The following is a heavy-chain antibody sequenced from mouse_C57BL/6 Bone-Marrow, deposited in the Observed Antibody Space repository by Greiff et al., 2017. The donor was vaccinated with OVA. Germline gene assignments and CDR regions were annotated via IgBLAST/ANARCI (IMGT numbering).Heavy chain of an antibody. D-gene: IGHD2-4*01. CDR2: ISSGGSYT. V-gene: IGHV5-6*01. CDR1: GFTFSSYG. Sequence: EVKLQESGGDLVKPGGSLKLSCAASGFTFSSYGMSWVRQTPDKRLEWVATISSGGSYTYYPDSVKGRFTISRDNAKNTLYLQMSSLKSEDTAMYYCARPYDYDEAWFAYWGQGTLVTVSA. CDR3: ARPYDYDEAWFAY. J-gene: IGHJ3*01.